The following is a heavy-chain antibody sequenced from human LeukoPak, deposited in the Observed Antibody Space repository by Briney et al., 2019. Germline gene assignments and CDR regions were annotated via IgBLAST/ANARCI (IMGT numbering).Heavy chain of an antibody. V-gene: IGHV3-23*01. J-gene: IGHJ4*02. CDR3: AKKAVYGSGSYYFDY. CDR1: GFTFKKYA. Sequence: GGSLRLSCAASGFTFKKYAMDWVRQAPGKGLEWVSAISASGGSTDYADSVKGRFTISRDNSKNTLYLQMNSLRAEDTAIYYCAKKAVYGSGSYYFDYWGQGTLVTVSS. D-gene: IGHD3-10*01. CDR2: ISASGGST.